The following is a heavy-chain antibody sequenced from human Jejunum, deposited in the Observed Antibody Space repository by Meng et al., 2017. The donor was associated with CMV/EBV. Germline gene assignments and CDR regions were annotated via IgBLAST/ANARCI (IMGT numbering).Heavy chain of an antibody. Sequence: QVQLVQSGAEVKKPGASVRGSCKVSGYTLTELSMHWVRQAPGKGLEWMGGFDPQHGKTIYAQKFQGRVTMTEDTSTDTAYMQMSSLRSEDTAVFYCAIMTYGDAFEIWGQGTMVTVSS. CDR3: AIMTYGDAFEI. J-gene: IGHJ3*02. D-gene: IGHD3/OR15-3a*01. CDR2: FDPQHGKT. CDR1: GYTLTELS. V-gene: IGHV1-24*01.